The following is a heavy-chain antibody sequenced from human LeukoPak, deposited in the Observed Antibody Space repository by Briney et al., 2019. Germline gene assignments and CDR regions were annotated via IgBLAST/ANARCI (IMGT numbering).Heavy chain of an antibody. CDR1: SGSISGYY. Sequence: PSETLSLTCTVSSGSISGYYWSWIRQPPGKGLEWIGYIYYSGSTNYNPSLKSRVTISVDTSKKQFSLRLSSVTAADTAIYYCARGRYVGGYSYGPKPLWFDPWGQGTLVTVSS. V-gene: IGHV4-59*01. CDR2: IYYSGST. J-gene: IGHJ5*02. D-gene: IGHD5-18*01. CDR3: ARGRYVGGYSYGPKPLWFDP.